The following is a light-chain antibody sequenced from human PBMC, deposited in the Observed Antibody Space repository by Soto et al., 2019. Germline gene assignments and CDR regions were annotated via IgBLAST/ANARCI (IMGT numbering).Light chain of an antibody. CDR2: DAS. CDR1: QSVSSY. Sequence: IVLTQSPATLSLSPWERATLSCRASQSVSSYLAWYQQKPGQAPRLLIYDASNRATGIPARFSGSGSGTDFTLTISSLVPEDFAVYYCQQRSNWPPLTFGQGTRLEIK. CDR3: QQRSNWPPLT. J-gene: IGKJ5*01. V-gene: IGKV3-11*01.